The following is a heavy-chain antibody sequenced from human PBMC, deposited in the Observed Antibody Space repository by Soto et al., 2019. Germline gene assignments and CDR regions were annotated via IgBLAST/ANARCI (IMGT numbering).Heavy chain of an antibody. Sequence: PRGSLRLACAASGFAFSSNVMSWVRQAPGKGLEWVSGISYSGGNTYYAESVKGRFTISRDNSKSMLYLQMNSLRVEDTAVYYCVKDRFGSSSWYDWFDPWCQGTLVTVST. CDR2: ISYSGGNT. CDR3: VKDRFGSSSWYDWFDP. V-gene: IGHV3-23*01. CDR1: GFAFSSNV. J-gene: IGHJ5*02. D-gene: IGHD6-13*01.